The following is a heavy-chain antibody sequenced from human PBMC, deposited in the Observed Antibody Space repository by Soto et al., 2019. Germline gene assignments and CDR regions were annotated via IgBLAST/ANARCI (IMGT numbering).Heavy chain of an antibody. D-gene: IGHD3-9*01. CDR3: ARESGRTYYDILTGYLSPHYYYGMDV. CDR1: GFTFSSYE. J-gene: IGHJ6*04. Sequence: PGGSLRLSCAASGFTFSSYEMNWVRQAPGKGLEWVAYISSSGSTIYYADSVKGRFTISRDNAKNSLYLQMNSLRAEDTAVYYCARESGRTYYDILTGYLSPHYYYGMDVWGKGNTVTVSS. CDR2: ISSSGSTI. V-gene: IGHV3-48*03.